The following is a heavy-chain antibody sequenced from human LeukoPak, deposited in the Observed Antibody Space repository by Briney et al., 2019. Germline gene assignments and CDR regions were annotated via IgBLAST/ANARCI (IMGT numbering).Heavy chain of an antibody. D-gene: IGHD6-19*01. CDR2: ISYDRRNK. V-gene: IGHV3-30*04. CDR3: AKDSSQGWFHY. J-gene: IGHJ4*02. Sequence: GVYLRRYCAASGFTICSYARLWVRQAPGLGLVWVAVISYDRRNKYYADYVKGRFTIYRDNSKNTLYLQMNSLRAEDTAVYYCAKDSSQGWFHYWGQGTLVTVSS. CDR1: GFTICSYA.